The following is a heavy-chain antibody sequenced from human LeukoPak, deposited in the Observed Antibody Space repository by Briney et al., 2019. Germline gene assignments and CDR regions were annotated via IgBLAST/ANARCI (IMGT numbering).Heavy chain of an antibody. CDR2: ISSSGSTI. V-gene: IGHV3-48*03. CDR3: ARLGMGHTLLSDY. CDR1: GFTFSSYE. D-gene: IGHD2-8*01. J-gene: IGHJ4*02. Sequence: GGSLRLSCAASGFTFSSYEMNWVRQAPGKGLEWVSYISSSGSTIYYADSVKGRFTISRDNAKNSLYLQMNSLRAEDTAVYYCARLGMGHTLLSDYWGQGTLVTVSS.